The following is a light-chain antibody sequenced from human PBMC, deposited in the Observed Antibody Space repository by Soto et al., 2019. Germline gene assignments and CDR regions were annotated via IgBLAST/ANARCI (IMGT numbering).Light chain of an antibody. J-gene: IGLJ1*01. CDR3: NSYTGSSSPYV. CDR2: DVS. V-gene: IGLV2-14*03. CDR1: SADVGGYNY. Sequence: QSALTQPASVSGSPGQSITISCAGSSADVGGYNYVSWYQQHPGKAPKLVIYDVSNRPSGVSNRFSGSKSGNTASLTISGLQAEDEADYYCNSYTGSSSPYVFGTGTKLTV.